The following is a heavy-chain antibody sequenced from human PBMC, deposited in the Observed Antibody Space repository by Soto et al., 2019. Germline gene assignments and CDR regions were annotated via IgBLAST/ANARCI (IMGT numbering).Heavy chain of an antibody. CDR2: IIPIFGTA. V-gene: IGHV1-69*13. J-gene: IGHJ6*02. Sequence: SVKVSCKASGGTFSSYAISWVRQAPGQGLEWMGGIIPIFGTANYAQKFQGRVTITADESTSTAYMELSSLRSEDTAVYYCARDQGTGTTSYYYYGMDVWGQGTTVTVYS. D-gene: IGHD1-7*01. CDR3: ARDQGTGTTSYYYYGMDV. CDR1: GGTFSSYA.